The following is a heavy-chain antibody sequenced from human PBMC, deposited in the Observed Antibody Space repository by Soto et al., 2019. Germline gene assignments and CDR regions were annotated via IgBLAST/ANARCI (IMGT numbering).Heavy chain of an antibody. CDR2: ISSSSSYI. J-gene: IGHJ5*02. Sequence: GGSLRLSCAASGFTFSSYSMNWVRQAPGKGLEWVSSISSSSSYIYYADSVKGRFTISRDNAKNSLYLQMNSLRAEDTAVYYCARDWYASPGYSSGLAWFDPWGQGTLVTVSS. D-gene: IGHD6-19*01. CDR1: GFTFSSYS. V-gene: IGHV3-21*01. CDR3: ARDWYASPGYSSGLAWFDP.